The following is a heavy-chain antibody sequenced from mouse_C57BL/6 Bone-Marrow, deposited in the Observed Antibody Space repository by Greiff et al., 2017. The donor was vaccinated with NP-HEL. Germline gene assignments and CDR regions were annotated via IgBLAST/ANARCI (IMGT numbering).Heavy chain of an antibody. Sequence: QVQLQQSGAELVKPGASVKLSCKASGYTFTSYWMQWVKQRPGQGLEWIGEIDPSDSYTNYNQKFKGKATLTVDTSSSTAYMQLSSLTSEDSAVYYCARESYYGSSPLFDYWGQGTTLTVSS. CDR2: IDPSDSYT. D-gene: IGHD1-1*01. V-gene: IGHV1-50*01. J-gene: IGHJ2*01. CDR3: ARESYYGSSPLFDY. CDR1: GYTFTSYW.